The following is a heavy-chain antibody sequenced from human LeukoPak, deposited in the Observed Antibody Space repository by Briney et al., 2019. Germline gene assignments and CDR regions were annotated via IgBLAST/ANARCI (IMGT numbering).Heavy chain of an antibody. Sequence: GGSLRLSCAASGFTFSSYAMSWVRQAPGEGLEWVSAISGSGGSTYYADSVKGRFTISRDNSKNTLYLQMNSLRAEDTAVYYCARAVTTFSTRSPGYWGQGTLVTVSS. V-gene: IGHV3-23*01. D-gene: IGHD4-17*01. CDR1: GFTFSSYA. CDR3: ARAVTTFSTRSPGY. J-gene: IGHJ4*02. CDR2: ISGSGGST.